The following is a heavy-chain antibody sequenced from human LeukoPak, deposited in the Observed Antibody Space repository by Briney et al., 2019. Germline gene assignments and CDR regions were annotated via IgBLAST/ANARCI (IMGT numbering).Heavy chain of an antibody. J-gene: IGHJ4*02. CDR1: GFTFSSSG. CDR3: ARDRGTAVSGFGY. CDR2: IWYDGSNK. V-gene: IGHV3-33*01. Sequence: GGSLRLSCATSGFTFSSSGMHWVRQAPGKGLEWVALIWYDGSNKNYADSVKGRFTISRDNSKNTLYLQMNSLRAEDTAVYYCARDRGTAVSGFGYWGQGTLVTVPS. D-gene: IGHD6-19*01.